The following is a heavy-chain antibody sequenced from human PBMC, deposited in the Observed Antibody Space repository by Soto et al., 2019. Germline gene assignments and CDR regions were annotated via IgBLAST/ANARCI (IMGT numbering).Heavy chain of an antibody. J-gene: IGHJ6*02. CDR1: GFTVSSNY. Sequence: EVQLVETGGGLIQPGGSLRLSCAASGFTVSSNYMSWVRQAPGKGLEWVSVIYSGGSTYYADSVRGRFTISRDNSKNTLYLQMKSLRAEDTAVYYCARDPPATRHGMDVWGQGTMVTVSS. CDR2: IYSGGST. V-gene: IGHV3-53*02. CDR3: ARDPPATRHGMDV.